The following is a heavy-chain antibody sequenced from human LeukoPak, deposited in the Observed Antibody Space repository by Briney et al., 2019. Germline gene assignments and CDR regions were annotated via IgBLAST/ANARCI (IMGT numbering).Heavy chain of an antibody. CDR1: GGSISSTSDY. CDR2: IHYSGSS. J-gene: IGHJ4*02. V-gene: IGHV4-39*01. D-gene: IGHD6-19*01. CDR3: ATSQWLAPFDY. Sequence: SETLSLTCTVSGGSISSTSDYWGWIRQPPGKGLEWIGSIHYSGSSYYSPSLKSRVTISLDTSKKQFSLKLSSVTAADTAVYYCATSQWLAPFDYWGQGTLVTVSS.